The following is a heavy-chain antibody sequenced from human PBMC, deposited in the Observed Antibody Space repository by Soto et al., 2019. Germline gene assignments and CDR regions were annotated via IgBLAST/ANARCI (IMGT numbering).Heavy chain of an antibody. CDR1: GYTFTHFY. CDR3: ARDEGGYDILTGYYKAHHFDY. V-gene: IGHV1-18*01. CDR2: ISPHNFNT. Sequence: QVHLEQSGAEVKKPGDSVKVSCKASGYTFTHFYITWVRQAPGQGLEWMGAISPHNFNTNFAQKFQGRVTLTTDTATNTAYMGLRRLTSDDTAVYYCARDEGGYDILTGYYKAHHFDYWGQGVLVTVSS. D-gene: IGHD3-9*01. J-gene: IGHJ4*02.